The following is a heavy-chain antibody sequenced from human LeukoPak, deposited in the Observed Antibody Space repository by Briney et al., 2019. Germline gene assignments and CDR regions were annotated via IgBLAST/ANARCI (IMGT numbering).Heavy chain of an antibody. CDR1: GYSISSGYY. J-gene: IGHJ3*02. CDR2: IYTSGST. D-gene: IGHD2-2*01. Sequence: SETLSLTCTVSGYSISSGYYWGWIRQPAGKGLEWIGRIYTSGSTNYNPSLKSRVTISVDTSKNQFSLKLSSVTAADTAVYYCATTCLGGTSCRISDAFDIWGQGTMVTVSS. V-gene: IGHV4-61*02. CDR3: ATTCLGGTSCRISDAFDI.